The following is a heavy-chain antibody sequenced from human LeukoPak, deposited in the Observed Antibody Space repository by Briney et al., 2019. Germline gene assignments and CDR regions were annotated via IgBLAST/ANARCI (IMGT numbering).Heavy chain of an antibody. J-gene: IGHJ6*02. CDR3: AREVAAAARPGGYYYYGMDV. Sequence: AASVKVSCKASGYTFTSYGISWARQAPGQGPEWMGWISAYNGNTNYAQKLQGRVTMTTDTSTSTAYMELRSLRSDDTAVYYCAREVAAAARPGGYYYYGMDVWGQGTTVTVSS. CDR1: GYTFTSYG. V-gene: IGHV1-18*01. D-gene: IGHD6-13*01. CDR2: ISAYNGNT.